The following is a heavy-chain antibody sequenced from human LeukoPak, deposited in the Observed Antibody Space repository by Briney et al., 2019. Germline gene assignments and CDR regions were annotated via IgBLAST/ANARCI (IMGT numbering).Heavy chain of an antibody. D-gene: IGHD3-22*01. V-gene: IGHV1-46*01. CDR1: GYTFTSYY. CDR3: ARGRRITMIVVALDY. J-gene: IGHJ4*02. Sequence: ASVKVSCKASGYTFTSYYMHWVRQAPGQGLEWMGIINPSGGSTSYAQKFQGRVTITRDTSTSTVYMELSSLRSEDTAVYYCARGRRITMIVVALDYWGQGTLVTVSS. CDR2: INPSGGST.